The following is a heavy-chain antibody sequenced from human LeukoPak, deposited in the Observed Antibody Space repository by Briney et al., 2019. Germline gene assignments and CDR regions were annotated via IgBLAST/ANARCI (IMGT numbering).Heavy chain of an antibody. CDR2: IYYSGST. CDR1: GGSISSYY. CDR3: ARSRGYYDSPAERGAFDI. D-gene: IGHD3-22*01. Sequence: PSETLSLTCTVSGGSISSYYWSWIRQPPGKGLEWIGYIYYSGSTNYNPSLKSRVTISVDTSKNQFSLKLSSVTAADTAVYYCARSRGYYDSPAERGAFDIWGQGTTVTVSS. J-gene: IGHJ3*02. V-gene: IGHV4-59*01.